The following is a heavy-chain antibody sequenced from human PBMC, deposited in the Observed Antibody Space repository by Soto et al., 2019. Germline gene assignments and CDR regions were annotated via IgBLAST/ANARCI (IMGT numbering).Heavy chain of an antibody. CDR3: AKGIRLGAVGSSLFEA. Sequence: EVQLLESGGGLRQPGESLRLSCEVSGFTFHRFAMSWVRQAPGKGLEWVSGISGGGDSGGSTYYADSVRARFSISNDNSKNLVYLQMNSLRGEDSAVYYCAKGIRLGAVGSSLFEAWGQGTPVTISS. V-gene: IGHV3-23*01. D-gene: IGHD6-19*01. J-gene: IGHJ4*02. CDR1: GFTFHRFA. CDR2: ISGGGDSGGST.